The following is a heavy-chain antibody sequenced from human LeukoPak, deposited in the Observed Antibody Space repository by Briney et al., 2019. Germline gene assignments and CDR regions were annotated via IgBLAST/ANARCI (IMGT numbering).Heavy chain of an antibody. CDR2: IYYSGNT. V-gene: IGHV4-59*08. Sequence: SETLSLTCTVSGGSITSYYWSWIRQPPGKGLEWIGYIYYSGNTNYNPSLKSRVTISVDTSKNQFSPKLSSVTAADTAVYYCARQPSIAVARHHDYWGQGTLVAVSS. J-gene: IGHJ4*02. D-gene: IGHD6-19*01. CDR3: ARQPSIAVARHHDY. CDR1: GGSITSYY.